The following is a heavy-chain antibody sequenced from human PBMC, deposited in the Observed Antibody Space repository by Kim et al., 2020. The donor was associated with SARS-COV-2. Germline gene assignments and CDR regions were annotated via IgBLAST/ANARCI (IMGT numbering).Heavy chain of an antibody. D-gene: IGHD3-9*01. V-gene: IGHV4-39*01. CDR2: VYHTGST. Sequence: SETLSLTCSVSGDFTSSSLYYWGWIRQPPGKGLEWIGSVYHTGSTNYNPSLKSRVNISVDTPQNQFSLNLRSVTAADTAVYYCARIDILTHYSGSYWGQGTLVTVSS. J-gene: IGHJ4*02. CDR3: ARIDILTHYSGSY. CDR1: GDFTSSSLYY.